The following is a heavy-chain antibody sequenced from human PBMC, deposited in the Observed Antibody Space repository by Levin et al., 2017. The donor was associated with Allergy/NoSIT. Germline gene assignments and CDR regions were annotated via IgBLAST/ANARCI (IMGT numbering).Heavy chain of an antibody. Sequence: GESLKISCKASGYTFTSYDINWVRQATGQGLEWMGWMNPNSANTGYAQKFQGRVTMTRNTSITTAYMELSSLRSEDTAVYYCARGRGGSYDLFDYWGQGALVTVSS. J-gene: IGHJ4*02. D-gene: IGHD1-26*01. V-gene: IGHV1-8*01. CDR1: GYTFTSYD. CDR3: ARGRGGSYDLFDY. CDR2: MNPNSANT.